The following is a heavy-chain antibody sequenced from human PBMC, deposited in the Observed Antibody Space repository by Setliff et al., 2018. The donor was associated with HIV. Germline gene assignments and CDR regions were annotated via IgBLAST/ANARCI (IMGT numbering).Heavy chain of an antibody. D-gene: IGHD1-26*01. J-gene: IGHJ3*02. Sequence: SETLSLTCAVYGGSFSGYYWSWIRQPPGEGLEWMGEINHSGSTNYNTSLKSRVTISVDTSKNQCSLKLSSVTAADTAVYYCARDSGQSFPTAFDIWGQGTMVTVSS. CDR2: INHSGST. CDR3: ARDSGQSFPTAFDI. V-gene: IGHV4-34*01. CDR1: GGSFSGYY.